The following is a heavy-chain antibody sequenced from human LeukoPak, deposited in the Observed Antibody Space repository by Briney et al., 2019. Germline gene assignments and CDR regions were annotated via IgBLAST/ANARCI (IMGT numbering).Heavy chain of an antibody. Sequence: SETLSLTCTVSGGSISSGGYNWSWIRQHPGKGLECIGYIYYSGSTYYNPSLKSRVTISVDTSKNQFSLKLSSATAADTAVYYCARGSYVGPTSGYFDYWGQGTLVTVSS. J-gene: IGHJ4*02. CDR1: GGSISSGGYN. CDR3: ARGSYVGPTSGYFDY. CDR2: IYYSGST. D-gene: IGHD1-26*01. V-gene: IGHV4-31*03.